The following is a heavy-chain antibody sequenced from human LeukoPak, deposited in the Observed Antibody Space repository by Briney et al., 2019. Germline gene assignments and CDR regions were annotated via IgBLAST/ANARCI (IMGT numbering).Heavy chain of an antibody. V-gene: IGHV5-51*01. CDR2: IYPGDSDT. CDR3: ARQAMVRGVMLGMDV. D-gene: IGHD3-10*01. Sequence: GESLKISCKGSGYSFTRYWIGWVRQMPGKGLEWMGIIYPGDSDTRYSPSFQGQVTISADKSISTAYLQWSSLKASDTAMYYCARQAMVRGVMLGMDVWGKGTTVTVSS. J-gene: IGHJ6*04. CDR1: GYSFTRYW.